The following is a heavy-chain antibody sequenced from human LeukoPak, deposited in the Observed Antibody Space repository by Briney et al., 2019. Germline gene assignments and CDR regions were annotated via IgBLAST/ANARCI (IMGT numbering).Heavy chain of an antibody. D-gene: IGHD6-13*01. CDR1: GGSISSYY. V-gene: IGHV4-59*08. J-gene: IGHJ6*02. CDR2: IYYSGST. Sequence: PSETLSLTCTVSGGSISSYYWNWIRQSPGKGLEWNGFIYYSGSTNYSPSLKSRVTISVDTSKNQFSLKLTSVTAADTAMYYCARHGAAAGHFYYYGMDVWGQGTTVTVYS. CDR3: ARHGAAAGHFYYYGMDV.